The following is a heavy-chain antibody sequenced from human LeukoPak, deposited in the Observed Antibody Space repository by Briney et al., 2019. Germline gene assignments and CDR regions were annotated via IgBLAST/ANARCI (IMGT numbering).Heavy chain of an antibody. CDR3: ATDRARTIYYDSSGRGS. CDR1: GYTLTELS. CDR2: FDPEDGET. J-gene: IGHJ4*02. D-gene: IGHD3-22*01. V-gene: IGHV1-24*01. Sequence: GASVKVSCKVSGYTLTELSMHWVRQAPGKGLEWMGGFDPEDGETIYAQKFQGRVTMTEDTSTDTAYMELSSLRSEDTAVYYCATDRARTIYYDSSGRGSWGQGTLVTVSS.